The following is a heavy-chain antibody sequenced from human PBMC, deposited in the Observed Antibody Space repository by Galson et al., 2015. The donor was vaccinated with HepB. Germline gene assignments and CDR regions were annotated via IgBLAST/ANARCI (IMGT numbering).Heavy chain of an antibody. V-gene: IGHV1-2*02. CDR3: VRDGSFDS. D-gene: IGHD3-10*01. J-gene: IGHJ4*02. Sequence: SVKVSCKASGYTFNDYYIHWVRQAPGQGLEWMGWLNPSTGVTKCAQKFQGTVTMTRDTSISTAYMELSGLTSDDTAVYYCVRDGSFDSWGQGPLIIVSS. CDR1: GYTFNDYY. CDR2: LNPSTGVT.